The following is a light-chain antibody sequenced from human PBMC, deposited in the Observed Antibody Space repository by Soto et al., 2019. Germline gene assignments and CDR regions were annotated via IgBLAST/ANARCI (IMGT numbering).Light chain of an antibody. CDR3: CSYAGSSSFV. CDR2: EVS. J-gene: IGLJ1*01. V-gene: IGLV2-23*02. Sequence: LTQPASVSGSPGQSITISCNGTSSDVGSYNLVSWYQQHPGKAPKLMIYEVSKRPSGVSNRFSGSKSGNTASLTISGLQAEDEADYYCCSYAGSSSFVFGTGTKVTVL. CDR1: SSDVGSYNL.